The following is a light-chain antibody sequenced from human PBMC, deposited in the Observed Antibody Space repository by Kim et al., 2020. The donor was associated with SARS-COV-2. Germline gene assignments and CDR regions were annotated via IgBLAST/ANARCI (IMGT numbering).Light chain of an antibody. J-gene: IGLJ2*01. CDR3: NSRDSSGTVV. V-gene: IGLV3-19*01. Sequence: SSELTQDPAVSVALGQTVRITCQGDSLRSYYASWYQQKPGQAPVLVIYGKNNRPSGIPDRFSGCSSGNTASLTITGAQAEDESDYYCNSRDSSGTVVFGGGTQLTVL. CDR1: SLRSYY. CDR2: GKN.